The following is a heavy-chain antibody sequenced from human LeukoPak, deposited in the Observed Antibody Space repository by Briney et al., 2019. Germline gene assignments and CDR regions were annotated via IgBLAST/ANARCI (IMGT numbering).Heavy chain of an antibody. J-gene: IGHJ6*03. CDR3: ARQGADYFYYYVDV. CDR1: GSSISSNSFY. D-gene: IGHD3-16*01. CDR2: IYYSGST. V-gene: IGHV4-39*01. Sequence: PSETLSLTCSVSGSSISSNSFYWDWIRQPPGKGLEWIGSIYYSGSTFYSSSLESRVSLSVDMSKNQFSLKLTSVTAADTAVYYCARQGADYFYYYVDVWGEGTTVAVSS.